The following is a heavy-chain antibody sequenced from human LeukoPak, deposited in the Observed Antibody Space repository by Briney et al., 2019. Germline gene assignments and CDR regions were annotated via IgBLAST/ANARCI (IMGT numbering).Heavy chain of an antibody. CDR1: GGTFSSYA. J-gene: IGHJ6*03. CDR2: IIPIFGTA. Sequence: SVKVSCKASGGTFSSYAISWVRQAPGQGLEWMGGIIPIFGTANYAQKFQGRVTMTTDTSTSTAYMELRSLRSDDTAVYYCARDGEPYSGSYHYYYYYYMDVWGKGTTVTVSS. CDR3: ARDGEPYSGSYHYYYYYYMDV. D-gene: IGHD1-26*01. V-gene: IGHV1-69*05.